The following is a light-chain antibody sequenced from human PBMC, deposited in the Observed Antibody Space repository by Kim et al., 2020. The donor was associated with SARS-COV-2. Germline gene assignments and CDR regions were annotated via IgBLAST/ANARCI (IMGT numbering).Light chain of an antibody. CDR3: QQRSNWPPFT. Sequence: SPGERATLSCRVSQSVSSYLAWYQQKPGQAPRLLIYDASNRATGIPARFSGSGSGTDFTLTISSLEPEDFAVYYCQQRSNWPPFTFGQGTRLEI. J-gene: IGKJ5*01. V-gene: IGKV3-11*01. CDR1: QSVSSY. CDR2: DAS.